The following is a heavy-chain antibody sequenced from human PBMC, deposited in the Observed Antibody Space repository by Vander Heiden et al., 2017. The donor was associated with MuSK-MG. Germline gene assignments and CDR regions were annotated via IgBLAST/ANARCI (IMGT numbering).Heavy chain of an antibody. CDR2: IHNSPST. Sequence: QVQLQEQGPGLVTPSHTLSPTCTVSGRFCSSGDSLWSWIRQPPGKGPECMGDIHNSPSTYYIPSLKRRVTRSGDTSKNQFCLKMSSVTASATVVYYGGIGGGALATFDNWGQGTMVTVCS. D-gene: IGHD2-15*01. V-gene: IGHV4-30-4*01. CDR1: GRFCSSGDSL. J-gene: IGHJ3*02. CDR3: GIGGGALATFDN.